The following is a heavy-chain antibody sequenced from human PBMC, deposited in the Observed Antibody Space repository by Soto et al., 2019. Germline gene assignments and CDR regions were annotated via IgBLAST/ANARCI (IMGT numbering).Heavy chain of an antibody. CDR2: ISSDGNNR. J-gene: IGHJ4*02. CDR1: DVTFSKFD. CDR3: AHLAGLAHTDDF. Sequence: PGGSLRLSFAAADVTFSKFDMHLVRQAPGKGLEWVTVISSDGNNRYYADSVKGRFTISRDNSENTLYLQMNSLRGEDTAIHVCAHLAGLAHTDDFWGQGTPVTVPS. D-gene: IGHD3-9*01. V-gene: IGHV3-30-3*01.